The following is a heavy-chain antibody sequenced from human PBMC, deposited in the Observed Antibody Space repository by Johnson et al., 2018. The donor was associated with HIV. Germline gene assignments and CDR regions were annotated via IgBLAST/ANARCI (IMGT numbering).Heavy chain of an antibody. D-gene: IGHD1-26*01. Sequence: QVQLVESGGGAVRPVGSLRLSCAASGLTFEDYGMSWVRQAPGKGLEWVAVISFDGTTIYYANSAEGRFTISRDNSNNTLYLQMNSLKTEDTAVYYCAKDMKVGATAGVSFDIWGQGTMVTVSS. CDR3: AKDMKVGATAGVSFDI. J-gene: IGHJ3*02. V-gene: IGHV3-30*18. CDR2: ISFDGTTI. CDR1: GLTFEDYG.